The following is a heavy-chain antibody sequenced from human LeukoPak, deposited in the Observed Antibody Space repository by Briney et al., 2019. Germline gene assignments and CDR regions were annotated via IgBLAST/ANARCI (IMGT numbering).Heavy chain of an antibody. V-gene: IGHV3-7*01. Sequence: PGGSLRLSCATSGFTFSSYWMSWVRQAPGKGLEWVANINQHGNEKYYVDSVKGRFTISRDNAKNSLYLQMNSLRAGDTAVYYCARDARTNYYTSGSGIWGQGTLVTVSS. CDR1: GFTFSSYW. CDR2: INQHGNEK. D-gene: IGHD3-10*01. J-gene: IGHJ4*02. CDR3: ARDARTNYYTSGSGI.